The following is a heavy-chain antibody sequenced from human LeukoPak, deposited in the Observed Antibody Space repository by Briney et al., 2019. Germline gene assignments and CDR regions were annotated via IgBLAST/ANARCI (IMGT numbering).Heavy chain of an antibody. Sequence: SVKVSCKASGGTFSSYAISWVRQAPGQGLEWMGGIIPIFGTANYAQKFQGRVTITADESTSTAYMELSSLRSEDTAVYYCARYNWNYGLLSPEGSDWFDPWGQGTLVTVSS. J-gene: IGHJ5*02. V-gene: IGHV1-69*13. CDR2: IIPIFGTA. D-gene: IGHD1-7*01. CDR3: ARYNWNYGLLSPEGSDWFDP. CDR1: GGTFSSYA.